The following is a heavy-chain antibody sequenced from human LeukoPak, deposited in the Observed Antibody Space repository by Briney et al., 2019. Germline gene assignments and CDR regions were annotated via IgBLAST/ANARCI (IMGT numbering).Heavy chain of an antibody. D-gene: IGHD5-24*01. CDR1: GGSISSGGYS. CDR3: ARGRDGYNCLSDY. V-gene: IGHV4-30-2*01. Sequence: PSQTLSLTCAVSGGSISSGGYSWSWIRQPPGKGLEWIGYIYHSGSTYYNPSLKSRVTISVDTSKNQFSLKLSSVTAADTAVYYCARGRDGYNCLSDYWGQGTLVTVSS. J-gene: IGHJ4*02. CDR2: IYHSGST.